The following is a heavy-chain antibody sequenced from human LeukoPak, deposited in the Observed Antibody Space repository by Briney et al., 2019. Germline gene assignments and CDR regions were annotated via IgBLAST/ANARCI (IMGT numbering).Heavy chain of an antibody. V-gene: IGHV3-23*01. CDR2: ISGSGGST. Sequence: GGSLRLSCAASGFTFSSYAMSWVRQAPGKGLEWVSAISGSGGSTYYADPVKGRFTISRDNSKNTLYLQMNSLRAEDTAVYYCATSPGTYVELDYWGQGTLVTVSS. CDR1: GFTFSSYA. J-gene: IGHJ4*02. CDR3: ATSPGTYVELDY. D-gene: IGHD3-10*01.